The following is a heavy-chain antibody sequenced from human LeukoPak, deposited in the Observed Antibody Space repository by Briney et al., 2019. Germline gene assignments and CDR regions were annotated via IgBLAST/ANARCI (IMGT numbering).Heavy chain of an antibody. CDR2: ISSSGSTI. Sequence: GGSLRLSFAASGFTFSDYYMSWIRQAPGKGREWGSYISSSGSTIYYADSVKGRFTISRDNAKNSLFLQMNSLRAEDTAVYYCARDLYYDSSGYYYYWGQGTLVTVSS. V-gene: IGHV3-11*01. D-gene: IGHD3-22*01. CDR3: ARDLYYDSSGYYYY. CDR1: GFTFSDYY. J-gene: IGHJ4*02.